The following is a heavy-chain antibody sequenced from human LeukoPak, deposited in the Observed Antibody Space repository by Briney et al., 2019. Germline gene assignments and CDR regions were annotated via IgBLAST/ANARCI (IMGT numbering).Heavy chain of an antibody. D-gene: IGHD3-22*01. CDR3: ARARSYYYDSSGYISA. CDR2: ISSSGSTI. V-gene: IGHV3-11*01. CDR1: GFTFSDYY. J-gene: IGHJ5*02. Sequence: GGSLRLSCAASGFTFSDYYMSWIRQAPGKGLEWVSYISSSGSTIYYADSVKGRFTISRDNAKNSLYLQMNSLRAEDTAVYYCARARSYYYDSSGYISAWGQGTLVTVSS.